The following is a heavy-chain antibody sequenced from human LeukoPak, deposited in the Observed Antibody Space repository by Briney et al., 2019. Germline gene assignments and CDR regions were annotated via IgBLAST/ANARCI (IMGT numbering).Heavy chain of an antibody. CDR3: AGMRITTPTVRNLGY. J-gene: IGHJ4*02. Sequence: SETLSLTCTVSGGSMSTYYWTWIRQPPGKGLEWIGFIYYTGSTNYNPSLKSRVTISVDTSKNQFSLKLSSVTAADTAVYYCAGMRITTPTVRNLGYWGQGTLVTVSS. CDR1: GGSMSTYY. D-gene: IGHD1-14*01. V-gene: IGHV4-59*01. CDR2: IYYTGST.